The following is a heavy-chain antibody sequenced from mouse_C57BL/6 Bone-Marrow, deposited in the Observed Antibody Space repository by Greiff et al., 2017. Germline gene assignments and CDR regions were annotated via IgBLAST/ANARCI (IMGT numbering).Heavy chain of an antibody. CDR2: ISNGGGST. Sequence: EVQLVESGGGLVQPGGSLKLSCAASGFTFSDYYMYWVRQTPEKRLEWVAYISNGGGSTYYPDTVKGRFTISRDNAKNTLYLQMSRLKSEDTAMYYCARQGNYLFYAMDYWGQGTSVTVSS. D-gene: IGHD2-1*01. J-gene: IGHJ4*01. V-gene: IGHV5-12*01. CDR1: GFTFSDYY. CDR3: ARQGNYLFYAMDY.